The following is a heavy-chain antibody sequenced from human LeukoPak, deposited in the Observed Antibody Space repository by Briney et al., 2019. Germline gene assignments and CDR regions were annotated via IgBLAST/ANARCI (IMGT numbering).Heavy chain of an antibody. CDR2: ISSSSSYI. V-gene: IGHV3-21*01. CDR1: GFTFSSYS. D-gene: IGHD4-17*01. J-gene: IGHJ3*02. Sequence: KSGGSLRLSCAASGFTFSSYSMNWVRQAPGKGLEWVSSISSSSSYIYYAGSVKGRFTISRDNAKNSLYLQMNSLRAEDTAVYYCARDVGSYGDGDAFDIWGQGTMVTVSS. CDR3: ARDVGSYGDGDAFDI.